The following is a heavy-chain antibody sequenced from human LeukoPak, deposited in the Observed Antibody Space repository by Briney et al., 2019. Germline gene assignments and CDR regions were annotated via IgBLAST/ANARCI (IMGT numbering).Heavy chain of an antibody. D-gene: IGHD3-22*01. Sequence: GGSLRLSRAASGFTFSSYAMSWVRQAPGKGLEWVSAISGSGGSTYYADSVKGRFTISRDNSKNTLYLQMNSLRAEDTAVYYCAKDKEWIVVVFDYWGQGTLVTVSS. CDR1: GFTFSSYA. J-gene: IGHJ4*02. V-gene: IGHV3-23*01. CDR3: AKDKEWIVVVFDY. CDR2: ISGSGGST.